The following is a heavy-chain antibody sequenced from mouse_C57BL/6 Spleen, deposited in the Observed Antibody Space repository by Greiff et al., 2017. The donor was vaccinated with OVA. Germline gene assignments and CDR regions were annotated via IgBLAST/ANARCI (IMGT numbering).Heavy chain of an antibody. Sequence: EVTVVESGGGLVKPGGSLKLSCAASGFTFSDYGMHWVRQAPEKGLEWVAYISRGSSTIYYADTVKGRFTISRDNAKNTLFLQMTSLRSEDTAMYYCARAFPGNYYAMDYWGQGTSVTVSS. D-gene: IGHD2-1*01. CDR1: GFTFSDYG. V-gene: IGHV5-17*01. CDR2: ISRGSSTI. J-gene: IGHJ4*01. CDR3: ARAFPGNYYAMDY.